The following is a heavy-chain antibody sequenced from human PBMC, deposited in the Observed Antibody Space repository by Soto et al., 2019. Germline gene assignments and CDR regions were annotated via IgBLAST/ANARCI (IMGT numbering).Heavy chain of an antibody. Sequence: NPSETLSLTCAFSDGSISISSWGSWFRQPPGKGLEWIGEIYHTGNTNYNPSLESRVTISVDKSKNQFSLNLNSVTAADTAVYYCARDSRAAAGNRRYYFDYWGQGTLVTVSS. J-gene: IGHJ4*02. CDR3: ARDSRAAAGNRRYYFDY. D-gene: IGHD6-13*01. CDR2: IYHTGNT. V-gene: IGHV4-4*02. CDR1: DGSISISSW.